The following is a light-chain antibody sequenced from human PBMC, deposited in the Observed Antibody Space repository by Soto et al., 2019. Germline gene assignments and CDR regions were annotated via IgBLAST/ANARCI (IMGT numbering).Light chain of an antibody. CDR2: ATY. CDR1: ERIGNW. J-gene: IGKJ4*01. CDR3: QQYDNFPPT. V-gene: IGKV1D-16*01. Sequence: DVQMTHSPSSLSAPVGDRVSITGRSRERIGNWLAWYQQKPGKAPTSLIYATYNLYTGVPSRFSGSGSGADLTLTINNLQPEDLATYYGQQYDNFPPTFGGGTKV.